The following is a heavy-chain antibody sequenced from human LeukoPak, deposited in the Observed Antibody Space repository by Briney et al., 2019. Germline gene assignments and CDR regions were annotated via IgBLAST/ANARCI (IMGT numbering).Heavy chain of an antibody. CDR1: GFTFSSYS. V-gene: IGHV3-21*04. CDR2: ISSSSSYI. Sequence: GGSLRLSCAASGFTFSSYSMNWVRQAPGKGLEWVSSISSSSSYIYYADSVKGRFTISRDNAKNSLYLQMNSLRAEDTAVYYCANLEPAVYYYYGMDVWGQGTTVTVSS. J-gene: IGHJ6*02. CDR3: ANLEPAVYYYYGMDV.